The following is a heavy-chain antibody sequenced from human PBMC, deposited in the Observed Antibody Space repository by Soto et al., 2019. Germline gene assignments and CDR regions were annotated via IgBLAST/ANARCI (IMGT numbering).Heavy chain of an antibody. D-gene: IGHD3-10*01. J-gene: IGHJ4*02. Sequence: GGSLRLSCSASGFTFSSYAMHWVRQAPGKGLEYVSAISSNGGSTYYADSVKGRFTISRDNSKNTLYLQMSSLRAEDTAVYYCVKDKSLWFGEADYWGQGTLVTVSS. V-gene: IGHV3-64D*08. CDR3: VKDKSLWFGEADY. CDR2: ISSNGGST. CDR1: GFTFSSYA.